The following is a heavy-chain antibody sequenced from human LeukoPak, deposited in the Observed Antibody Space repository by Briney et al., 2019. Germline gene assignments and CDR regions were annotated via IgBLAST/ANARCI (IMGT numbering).Heavy chain of an antibody. D-gene: IGHD6-19*01. CDR1: GYTFTIYW. J-gene: IGHJ4*02. CDR3: ARQLTFSVAVAGDY. CDR2: IYPGDSDT. V-gene: IGHV5-51*01. Sequence: GESLKISCKGSGYTFTIYWIAWVRQMPGKGLEWMGIIYPGDSDTRYSPSFQGQVTISADKSISTAYLQWSSLKASDTAMYYCARQLTFSVAVAGDYWGQGTLVTVSS.